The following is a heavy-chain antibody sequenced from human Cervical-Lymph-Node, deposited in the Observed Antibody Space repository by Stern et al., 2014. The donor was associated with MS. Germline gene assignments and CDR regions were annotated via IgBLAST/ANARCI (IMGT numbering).Heavy chain of an antibody. CDR3: TTLDRSYPYYYYGMDV. D-gene: IGHD1-26*01. V-gene: IGHV3-15*01. CDR2: IKSKTDGGTT. CDR1: GFTFRNAW. J-gene: IGHJ6*02. Sequence: VQLVQSGGSLAKPGGSLRISCAASGFTFRNAWMTWIRQATGQGLGWVGRIKSKTDGGTTDYAAPVKGRFTITRDDSKNTLYLQMNSLKTEDTAVYYCTTLDRSYPYYYYGMDVWGQGTTVTVAS.